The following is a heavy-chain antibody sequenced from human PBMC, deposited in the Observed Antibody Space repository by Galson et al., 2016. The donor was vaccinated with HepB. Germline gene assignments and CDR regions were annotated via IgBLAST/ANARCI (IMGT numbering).Heavy chain of an antibody. Sequence: SVKVSCKVSGYTFANYYVTWVRQAPGQGLEWMGWVRTDNGDTNYAQKLQDRVAMTADTSTSTAYMELRRLRSDDTAGYYCARGHCTGTNCYWNFYYWGQGTLVTVSP. CDR1: GYTFANYY. V-gene: IGHV1-18*01. J-gene: IGHJ4*02. D-gene: IGHD2-2*01. CDR2: VRTDNGDT. CDR3: ARGHCTGTNCYWNFYY.